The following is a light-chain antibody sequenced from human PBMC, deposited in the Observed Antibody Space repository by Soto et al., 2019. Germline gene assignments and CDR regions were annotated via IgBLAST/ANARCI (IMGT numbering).Light chain of an antibody. J-gene: IGKJ1*01. CDR3: QQSYSTLWT. Sequence: DIQMTQSPSSLSASVGDRVTITCRASQSISGYLNWYQQKPGKAPKLLIYAASSLQSGVPSRFSGSGSGTDFTLTISSLQPEDFATYYCQQSYSTLWTFGQGTNVDIK. V-gene: IGKV1-39*01. CDR1: QSISGY. CDR2: AAS.